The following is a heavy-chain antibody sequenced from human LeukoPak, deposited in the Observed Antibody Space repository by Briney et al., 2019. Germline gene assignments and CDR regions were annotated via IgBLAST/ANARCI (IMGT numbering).Heavy chain of an antibody. J-gene: IGHJ3*02. CDR1: GYTFTSYG. CDR2: ISAYNGNT. D-gene: IGHD1-7*01. Sequence: ASVKVSCKASGYTFTSYGISWVRQAPGQGLEWMGWISAYNGNTNYAQKLQGRVTMTTDTSTSTAYMELRSLRSDDTAVYYCAPTKELRSAFDIWGQGTMVTVSS. V-gene: IGHV1-18*01. CDR3: APTKELRSAFDI.